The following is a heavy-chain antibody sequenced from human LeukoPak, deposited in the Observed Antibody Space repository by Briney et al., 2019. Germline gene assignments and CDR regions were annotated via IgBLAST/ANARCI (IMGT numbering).Heavy chain of an antibody. D-gene: IGHD3-10*01. CDR2: ISYSAST. Sequence: SETLSLTCSVSGGSISSRSYYWGWIRHPPGKGLEWIGSISYSASTYYNPSLKSRVTISVDTSKNQFSLKLSSVTAADTAVYYCARSMVRGVIIISLFEDWGQGTLVTVSS. CDR3: ARSMVRGVIIISLFED. CDR1: GGSISSRSYY. J-gene: IGHJ4*02. V-gene: IGHV4-39*01.